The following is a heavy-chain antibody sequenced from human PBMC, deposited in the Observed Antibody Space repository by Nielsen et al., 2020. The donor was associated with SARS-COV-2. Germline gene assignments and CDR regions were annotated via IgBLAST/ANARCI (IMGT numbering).Heavy chain of an antibody. CDR3: ARDLNQYDFGMDV. J-gene: IGHJ6*02. V-gene: IGHV1-46*01. Sequence: ASVKVFCKAFGYTFTSNYIHWVRQAPGQGLEWMGIINPSGGTSNYAQKFQGRLTMTRDSSTSTVFMELSSLRSEDTAVYYCARDLNQYDFGMDVWGQGTTVSVSS. CDR2: INPSGGTS. CDR1: GYTFTSNY. D-gene: IGHD2-8*01.